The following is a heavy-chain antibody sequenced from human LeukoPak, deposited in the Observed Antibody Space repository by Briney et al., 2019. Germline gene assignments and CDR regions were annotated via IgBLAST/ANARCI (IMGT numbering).Heavy chain of an antibody. D-gene: IGHD3-3*01. CDR1: GGSISSSSYY. J-gene: IGHJ3*02. V-gene: IGHV4-39*01. CDR3: ARLGVTFDI. CDR2: IYYSGST. Sequence: SETLSLTCTVSGGSISSSSYYWGWIRQPPGKGLEWNGSIYYSGSTYYTPSLKSRVTISVDTSKNQFSLKLSSVTAADTAVYYRARLGVTFDIWGQGTMVTVSS.